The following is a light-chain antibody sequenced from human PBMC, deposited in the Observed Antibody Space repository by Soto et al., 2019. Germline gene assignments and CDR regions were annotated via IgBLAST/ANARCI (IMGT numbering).Light chain of an antibody. J-gene: IGLJ2*01. CDR1: SSDVGGYNY. CDR3: SSYTTSSTLVL. CDR2: DVS. V-gene: IGLV2-14*01. Sequence: QSALTQPASVSGSPGQSITISCTGTSSDVGGYNYVSWYQQHPGKAPKLMIYDVSNRPSWVSNRFSGSKSGNTASLTISGLQAEDDADYYCSSYTTSSTLVLFGGGTKLTVL.